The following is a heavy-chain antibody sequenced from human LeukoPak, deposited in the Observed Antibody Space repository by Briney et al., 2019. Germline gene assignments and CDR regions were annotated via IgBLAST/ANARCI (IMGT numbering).Heavy chain of an antibody. V-gene: IGHV1-2*02. CDR1: GYSFADYY. Sequence: VASVKVSCKASGYSFADYYMHWVRQAPGQGLEWMGWIKPNSGDTRSAQKFQGRVTMTRDTSISTAYMELSRLRSDDTAVYYCASRGYSSFLGNVDYCGQGTLVTVSS. D-gene: IGHD6-13*01. CDR3: ASRGYSSFLGNVDY. J-gene: IGHJ4*02. CDR2: IKPNSGDT.